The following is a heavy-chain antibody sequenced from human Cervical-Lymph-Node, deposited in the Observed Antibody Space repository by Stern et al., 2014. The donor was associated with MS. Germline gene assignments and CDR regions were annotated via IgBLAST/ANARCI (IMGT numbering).Heavy chain of an antibody. J-gene: IGHJ4*02. V-gene: IGHV3-23*04. CDR3: AKSTVTSLSDY. CDR2: ISGSCGRP. Sequence: EVQLVESGGGLVQPGGSLRLSCAASGFTFSSYAMSWVRQAPGQGLEWVSAISGSCGRPSYAHPVKGRVTISRENSKNTLYLQMNSLRAEDTAVYYCAKSTVTSLSDYWGQGTLVTVSS. CDR1: GFTFSSYA. D-gene: IGHD4-17*01.